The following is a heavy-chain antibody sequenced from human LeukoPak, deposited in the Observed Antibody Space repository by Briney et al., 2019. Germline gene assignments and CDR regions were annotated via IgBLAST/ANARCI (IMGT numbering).Heavy chain of an antibody. CDR3: ARGLWFGDENPPYFDY. CDR2: INHSGST. CDR1: GGSFSGYY. V-gene: IGHV4-34*01. D-gene: IGHD3-10*01. J-gene: IGHJ4*02. Sequence: SETLSLTCAVYGGSFSGYYWSWIRQPPGKGLEWIGEINHSGSTNYNPSLKSRVTISVDTSKNQFSLKLSSVTAADTAVYYCARGLWFGDENPPYFDYWGQGTLVTVSS.